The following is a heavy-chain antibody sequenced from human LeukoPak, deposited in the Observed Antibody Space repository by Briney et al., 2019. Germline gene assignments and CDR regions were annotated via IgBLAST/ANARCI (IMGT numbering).Heavy chain of an antibody. CDR3: ARLGLHGSGTYYFFDY. V-gene: IGHV1-2*06. D-gene: IGHD3-10*01. CDR2: IDPNTGDT. CDR1: GQSLTGYF. J-gene: IGHJ4*02. Sequence: ASVKVSCKASGQSLTGYFIHWVRQAPGQGLEWVGRIDPNTGDTFYAQNFQGRVTVTSATSISTAYMELSRLTSDDTAVYFCARLGLHGSGTYYFFDYWGQGTLVTVSS.